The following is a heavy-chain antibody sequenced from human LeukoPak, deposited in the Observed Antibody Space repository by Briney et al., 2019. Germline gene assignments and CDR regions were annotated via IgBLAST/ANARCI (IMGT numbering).Heavy chain of an antibody. V-gene: IGHV3-33*08. CDR1: GFTFRNYV. CDR3: ARESGSGWYVY. Sequence: PGGSLRLSCAASGFTFRNYVIHWVRQAPGKGLEWVAVIWYDGSNKYYADSVKGRFTISRDNSKNTLYLQMNSLRAEDTAVYYCARESGSGWYVYWGQGTLVTVSS. J-gene: IGHJ4*02. D-gene: IGHD6-19*01. CDR2: IWYDGSNK.